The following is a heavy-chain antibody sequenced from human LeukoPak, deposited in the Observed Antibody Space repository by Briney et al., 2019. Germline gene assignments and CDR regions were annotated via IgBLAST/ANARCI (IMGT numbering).Heavy chain of an antibody. Sequence: GGSLRLSCAASGFTFSSYGMHWVRQAPGKGLEWVAVIWYDGSNKYYADSVKGRFTISRDNSKNTLRLQMNSLRDEDTAIYYCAKRVQNNAGPFHCWGQGTLASVSS. CDR1: GFTFSSYG. CDR2: IWYDGSNK. V-gene: IGHV3-33*06. CDR3: AKRVQNNAGPFHC. D-gene: IGHD1-14*01. J-gene: IGHJ4*02.